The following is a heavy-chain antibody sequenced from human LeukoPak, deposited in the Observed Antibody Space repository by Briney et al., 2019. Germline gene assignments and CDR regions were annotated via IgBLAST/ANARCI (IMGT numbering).Heavy chain of an antibody. CDR3: AKRGVGYYFDI. CDR2: IVGSGTSA. D-gene: IGHD3-10*01. Sequence: GGSLRLSCAASGFTFTTYGMSWVRQAPGKGLEWVSSIVGSGTSAFYADSVKGPLTISRDNSKATLFLQMNNLRAEDTAVYYCAKRGVGYYFDIWGQGTLVTVSS. J-gene: IGHJ4*02. CDR1: GFTFTTYG. V-gene: IGHV3-23*01.